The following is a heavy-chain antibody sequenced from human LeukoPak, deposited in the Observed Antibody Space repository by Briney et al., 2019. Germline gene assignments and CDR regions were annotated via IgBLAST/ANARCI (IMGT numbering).Heavy chain of an antibody. CDR1: GGSISSYY. V-gene: IGHV4-4*07. CDR2: IYTSGST. J-gene: IGHJ5*02. Sequence: PSETLSLTCTVSGGSISSYYWSWIRQPAGKGLECIGRIYTSGSTNYNPSLKSRVTMSVDTSKNQFSLKLSSVTAADTAVYYCARGSSWYPSAGFDPWGQGTLVTVSS. D-gene: IGHD6-13*01. CDR3: ARGSSWYPSAGFDP.